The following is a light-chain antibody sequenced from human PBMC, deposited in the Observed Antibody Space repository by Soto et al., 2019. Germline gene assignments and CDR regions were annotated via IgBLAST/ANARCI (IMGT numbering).Light chain of an antibody. J-gene: IGLJ1*01. CDR3: CSYAGSSTYV. V-gene: IGLV2-23*01. CDR2: EGS. CDR1: SSDVGRYNI. Sequence: QSALTQPASVSGSPGQSITISCTGTSSDVGRYNIVSWYQQHPGKAPKLMIYEGSKRPSGVSNRFSGSKSGNTASLTISGLQAEGEADYYCCSYAGSSTYVFGTGTKVTVL.